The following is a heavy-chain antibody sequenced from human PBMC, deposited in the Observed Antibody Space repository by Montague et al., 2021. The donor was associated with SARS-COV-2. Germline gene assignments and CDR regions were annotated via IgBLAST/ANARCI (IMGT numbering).Heavy chain of an antibody. Sequence: CAISGDSVSSNTATWNWIRQSPSRGLEWLGRTYYRSEWYHDYAISLKSRITINPDTSKNQFSLQLSSVAPEDTAVFYCARTTTRMLYPENAFDTWGQGTMVTVSS. J-gene: IGHJ3*02. CDR1: GDSVSSNTAT. D-gene: IGHD2-15*01. CDR3: ARTTTRMLYPENAFDT. V-gene: IGHV6-1*01. CDR2: TYYRSEWYH.